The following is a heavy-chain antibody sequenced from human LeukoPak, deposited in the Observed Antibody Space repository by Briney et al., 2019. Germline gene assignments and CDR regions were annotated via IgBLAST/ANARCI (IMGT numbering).Heavy chain of an antibody. J-gene: IGHJ5*02. Sequence: ASVKVSCKASGYTFTGYYMHWVRQAPGQGLEWMGWINPNSGNTNYAQKLQGRVTMTRDTSISTAYMELRSLRSDDTAVYYWARAGWFEPWGQGTLVTVSS. V-gene: IGHV1-2*02. CDR2: INPNSGNT. CDR1: GYTFTGYY. CDR3: ARAGWFEP.